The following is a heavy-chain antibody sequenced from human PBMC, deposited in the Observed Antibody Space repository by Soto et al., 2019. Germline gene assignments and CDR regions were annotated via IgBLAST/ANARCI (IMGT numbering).Heavy chain of an antibody. J-gene: IGHJ5*02. Sequence: PSETLSLTCSVSGGSINNHYWSWIRQPPGKGLEWIGYVYYTGSTNYNPSLKSRVTMSVDTSKNQFSLNLTSLTAADTAVYYCARDRGGITVSSKPLGEWFDPWGQGTLVTVSS. CDR1: GGSINNHY. CDR3: ARDRGGITVSSKPLGEWFDP. V-gene: IGHV4-59*11. D-gene: IGHD3-16*01. CDR2: VYYTGST.